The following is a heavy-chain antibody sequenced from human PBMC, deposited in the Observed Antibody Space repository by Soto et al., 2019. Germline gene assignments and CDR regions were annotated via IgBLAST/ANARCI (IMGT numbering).Heavy chain of an antibody. Sequence: PXGSLRLSCAAAGFTFSNCWMHWVRQPPGKGLVWVALISSDGITISYADSVKGRFTISRDNAKNKLYLQMNSLRAEDTAMYYCVRARGHYGMDAWGQGTAVTVSS. CDR2: ISSDGITI. CDR1: GFTFSNCW. J-gene: IGHJ6*02. V-gene: IGHV3-74*01. CDR3: VRARGHYGMDA.